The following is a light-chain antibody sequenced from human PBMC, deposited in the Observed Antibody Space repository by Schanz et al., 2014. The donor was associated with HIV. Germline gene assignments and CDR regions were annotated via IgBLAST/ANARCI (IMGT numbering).Light chain of an antibody. V-gene: IGKV3-20*01. CDR1: QSVSSNF. CDR2: AAS. J-gene: IGKJ4*01. CDR3: QQYDRSPYT. Sequence: VLTQSPGTLSLSPGERATLSCRASQSVSSNFLAWYQQKPGQAPRLLIYAASTRATGIPDRFSGSGSGTDFTLTISRLEPEDFAVYYCQQYDRSPYTFGGGTRVEIK.